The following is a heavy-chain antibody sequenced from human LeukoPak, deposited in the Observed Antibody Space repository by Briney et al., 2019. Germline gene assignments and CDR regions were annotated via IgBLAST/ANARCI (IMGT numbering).Heavy chain of an antibody. CDR3: ARVSEGEDSHEFDY. V-gene: IGHV3-30*04. CDR2: ISYDGSNK. Sequence: GGSLRLSCAASGFTFSTYAMHWVRQAPGKGLEWVAVISYDGSNKYYADSVKGRFTISRDNSKNMLYVQMNSLRVEDMAVYYCARVSEGEDSHEFDYWGQGTLVTVSS. J-gene: IGHJ4*02. D-gene: IGHD5-18*01. CDR1: GFTFSTYA.